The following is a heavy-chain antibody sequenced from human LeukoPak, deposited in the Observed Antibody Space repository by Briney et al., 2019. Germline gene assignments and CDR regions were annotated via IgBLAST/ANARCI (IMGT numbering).Heavy chain of an antibody. CDR3: ARANFLYCSSSTCLFDY. V-gene: IGHV1-46*01. D-gene: IGHD2-2*01. CDR1: GYTFTSYY. CDR2: INPSGGST. Sequence: ASVTVSCKASGYTFTSYYLHWVRQAPGQGLEWMGIINPSGGSTSYAQKFQGRVTMTRDTSTSTVYMELSSLRSEDTAVYYCARANFLYCSSSTCLFDYWGQGTLVTVSS. J-gene: IGHJ4*02.